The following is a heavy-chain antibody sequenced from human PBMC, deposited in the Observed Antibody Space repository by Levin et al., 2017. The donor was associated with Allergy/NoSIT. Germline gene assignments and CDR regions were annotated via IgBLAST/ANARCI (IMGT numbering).Heavy chain of an antibody. D-gene: IGHD3-16*01. CDR3: ASLGVPPAHY. Sequence: GESLKISCAASGFTFSYYYMSWIRQAPGKGLEWVSYISSSGSTIYYADSVKGRFTISRDNAKNSLYLQMNSLRAEDTAVYYCASLGVPPAHYWGQGTLVTVSS. CDR1: GFTFSYYY. CDR2: ISSSGSTI. J-gene: IGHJ4*02. V-gene: IGHV3-11*01.